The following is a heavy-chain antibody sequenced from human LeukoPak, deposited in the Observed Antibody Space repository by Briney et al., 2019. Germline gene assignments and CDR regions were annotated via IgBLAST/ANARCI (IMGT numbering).Heavy chain of an antibody. Sequence: GGSLRLSCAASGFTFSSYSMNWVRQAPGKGLEWVSSISSSSSYIYYADSVKGRFTISRDNAKNSLYLQMNSLRAEDTAVYYCAGADFSTADAFDIWGQGTMVTVSS. D-gene: IGHD2/OR15-2a*01. J-gene: IGHJ3*02. CDR3: AGADFSTADAFDI. V-gene: IGHV3-21*01. CDR2: ISSSSSYI. CDR1: GFTFSSYS.